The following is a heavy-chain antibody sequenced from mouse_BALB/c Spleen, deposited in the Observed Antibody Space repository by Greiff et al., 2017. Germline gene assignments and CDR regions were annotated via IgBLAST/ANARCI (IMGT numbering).Heavy chain of an antibody. V-gene: IGHV5-12-2*01. CDR2: ISNGGGST. D-gene: IGHD2-4*01. J-gene: IGHJ4*01. Sequence: EVKLVESGGGLVQPGGSLKLSCAASGFTFSSYTMSWVRQTPEKRLEWVAYISNGGGSTYYPDTVKGRFTISRDNAKNTLYLQMSSLKSEDTAMYYCARHRITRAMDYWGQGTSVTVSS. CDR1: GFTFSSYT. CDR3: ARHRITRAMDY.